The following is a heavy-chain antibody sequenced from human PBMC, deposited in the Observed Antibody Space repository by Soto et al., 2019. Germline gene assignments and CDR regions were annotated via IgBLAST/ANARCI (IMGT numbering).Heavy chain of an antibody. V-gene: IGHV4-61*01. CDR1: GGSVNSFYY. D-gene: IGHD3-16*01. CDR2: IYHTGST. J-gene: IGHJ6*02. Sequence: PSETLSLTXSVSGGSVNSFYYWSWIRQPPGKGLEWLGYIYHTGSTNYQPSLKSRVTISLDTSKNQFSLNLNSVTAADTAVYYCARWGVAMDVWGQGTTVTVSS. CDR3: ARWGVAMDV.